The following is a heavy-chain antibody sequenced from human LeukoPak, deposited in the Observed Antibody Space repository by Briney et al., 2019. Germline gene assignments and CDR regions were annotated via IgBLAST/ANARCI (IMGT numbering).Heavy chain of an antibody. CDR1: GFTFSSFA. J-gene: IGHJ4*02. Sequence: GGSLRLSCAASGFTFSSFAMSWVRQAPGKGLEWVSVISVSGDSTYYADSVKGRFTISRDNSKNPLYLRMNSLRAEDTAVYYCAKFIGSSWSGSYFDYWGQGTLVTVSS. V-gene: IGHV3-23*01. CDR3: AKFIGSSWSGSYFDY. CDR2: ISVSGDST. D-gene: IGHD6-13*01.